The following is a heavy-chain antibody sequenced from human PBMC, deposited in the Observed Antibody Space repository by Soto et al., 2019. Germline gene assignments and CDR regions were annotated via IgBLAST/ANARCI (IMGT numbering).Heavy chain of an antibody. CDR2: IYYSGNT. D-gene: IGHD2-21*01. CDR3: ASYSIYGMDV. V-gene: IGHV4-30-4*01. Sequence: PSETLSLTCSFSVGSISIGYYYWSWIRQPPGKGLEWIGNIYYSGNTYYNPSLKSRLIISIDTSKKQFSLKVGSVTAADTAVYYCASYSIYGMDVWGQGTTVTVSS. CDR1: VGSISIGYYY. J-gene: IGHJ6*01.